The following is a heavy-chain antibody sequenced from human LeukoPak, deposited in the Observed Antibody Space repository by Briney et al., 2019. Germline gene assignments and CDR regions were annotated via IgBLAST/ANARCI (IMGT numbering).Heavy chain of an antibody. CDR2: INHSGST. CDR3: ARDRYQLSLFDY. J-gene: IGHJ4*02. Sequence: NPSETLSLTCTVSGGSISSSSYYWGWIRQPPGKGLEWIGEINHSGSTNYNPSLKSRVTISVDTSKNQFSLQLNSVTPEDTAVYYCARDRYQLSLFDYWGQGTLVTVSS. D-gene: IGHD2-2*01. CDR1: GGSISSSSYY. V-gene: IGHV4-39*07.